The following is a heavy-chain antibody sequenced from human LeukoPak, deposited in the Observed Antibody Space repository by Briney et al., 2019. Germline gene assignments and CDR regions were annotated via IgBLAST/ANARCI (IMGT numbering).Heavy chain of an antibody. CDR1: GFTFSSYA. V-gene: IGHV3-23*01. CDR2: ISGSGGST. Sequence: GGSLRLSXAASGFTFSSYAMSWVRQAPGKGLEWVSAISGSGGSTYYADSVKGRFTISRDNSKNTLYLQMNSLRAEDTAVYYCAKNPSWDWYFDLWGRGTLVTVSS. CDR3: AKNPSWDWYFDL. D-gene: IGHD2-2*01. J-gene: IGHJ2*01.